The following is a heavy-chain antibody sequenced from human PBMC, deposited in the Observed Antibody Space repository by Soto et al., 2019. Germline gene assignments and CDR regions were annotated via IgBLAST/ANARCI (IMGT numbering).Heavy chain of an antibody. CDR1: GGSISSSSYY. CDR2: IYYSGST. CDR3: ARRVVIAAAGDAFDI. D-gene: IGHD6-13*01. J-gene: IGHJ3*02. Sequence: SETLSLTCTVSGGSISSSSYYWGWIRQPPGKGLEWIGSIYYSGSTYYNPSLKSRVTISVNTSKNQFSLKLSSVTAADTAVYYCARRVVIAAAGDAFDIWGQGTMVTVSS. V-gene: IGHV4-39*01.